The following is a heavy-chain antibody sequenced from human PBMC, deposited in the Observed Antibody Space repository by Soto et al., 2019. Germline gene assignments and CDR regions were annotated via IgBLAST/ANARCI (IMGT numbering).Heavy chain of an antibody. CDR1: GGTFGSYA. Sequence: SVKVSCKASGGTFGSYAISWVRQAPGQGLEWMGGIIPIFGTANYAQKFQGRVTITADESTSTAYMELSSLRSEDTAVYYCARVNSYGSFWFDPWGQGTLVTVSS. V-gene: IGHV1-69*13. D-gene: IGHD5-18*01. CDR3: ARVNSYGSFWFDP. J-gene: IGHJ5*02. CDR2: IIPIFGTA.